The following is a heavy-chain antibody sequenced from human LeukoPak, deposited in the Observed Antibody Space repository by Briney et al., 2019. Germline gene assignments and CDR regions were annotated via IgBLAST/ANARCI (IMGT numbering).Heavy chain of an antibody. J-gene: IGHJ5*02. V-gene: IGHV4-59*08. CDR3: ARHLGNWFDL. Sequence: SETLSLTCTVSGGSISTYYWSWIRQPPGKGLEWIGYIYYSGSTKYNPSLKSRVTISVDTSKNQFSLNLSPVTAADTAVYYCARHLGNWFDLWGQGALVIVSS. CDR2: IYYSGST. CDR1: GGSISTYY.